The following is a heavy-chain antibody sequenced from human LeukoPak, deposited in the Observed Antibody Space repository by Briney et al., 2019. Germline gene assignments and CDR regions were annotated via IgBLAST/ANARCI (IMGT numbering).Heavy chain of an antibody. CDR2: IRYDGSNK. CDR3: AKCYYGSGSYYYYYYMDV. J-gene: IGHJ6*03. V-gene: IGHV3-30*02. CDR1: GFTFSSYG. D-gene: IGHD3-10*01. Sequence: GGSLRLSCAASGFTFSSYGMHWVRQAPGKGLEWVAFIRYDGSNKYYADSVKGRFTISRDNSKNTLYLQMNSLRAEDTAVYYCAKCYYGSGSYYYYYYMDVWGKGTTVTISS.